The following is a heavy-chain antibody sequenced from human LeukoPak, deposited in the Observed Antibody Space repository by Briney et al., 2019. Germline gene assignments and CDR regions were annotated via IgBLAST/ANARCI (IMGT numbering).Heavy chain of an antibody. D-gene: IGHD3-22*01. Sequence: GGSLRLSHAASGFTFSSYAMHWVRQAPGKGLEYVSAISRNGGSTYYANSVKGRFTISRGNSKNTLYLQMGSLRAEDMAVYYCARGTYYYDSSGYSYSPTFDCWGQGTLVTVSS. J-gene: IGHJ4*02. CDR1: GFTFSSYA. CDR2: ISRNGGST. V-gene: IGHV3-64*01. CDR3: ARGTYYYDSSGYSYSPTFDC.